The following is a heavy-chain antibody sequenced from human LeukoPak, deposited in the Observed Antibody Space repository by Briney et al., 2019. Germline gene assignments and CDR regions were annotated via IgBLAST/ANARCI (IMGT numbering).Heavy chain of an antibody. CDR3: ASLSWYRNTDY. V-gene: IGHV3-7*01. Sequence: GGSLRLSCAASGFTFSSYWMSWVRQAPGKGLEWVANIKQDGSEKYYVDSVKGRFTISRDNAKNSLYLQMNSLRAEDTAVYYCASLSWYRNTDYWGQGTLVTVSS. CDR1: GFTFSSYW. J-gene: IGHJ4*02. CDR2: IKQDGSEK. D-gene: IGHD6-13*01.